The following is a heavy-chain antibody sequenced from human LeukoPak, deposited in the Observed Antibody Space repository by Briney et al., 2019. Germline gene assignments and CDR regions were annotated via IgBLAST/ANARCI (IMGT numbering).Heavy chain of an antibody. J-gene: IGHJ4*02. V-gene: IGHV3-11*01. CDR2: ISSSGSSI. Sequence: GGSLRLSCAASGFSFSDYYMNWIRQAPGKGLEWVAYISSSGSSIHYADSVKGRFTISRDNARNSLYLQMNSLRAEDTAVYYCARDDYDYGDLYYFDYWGQGTLVTVSS. CDR1: GFSFSDYY. D-gene: IGHD4-17*01. CDR3: ARDDYDYGDLYYFDY.